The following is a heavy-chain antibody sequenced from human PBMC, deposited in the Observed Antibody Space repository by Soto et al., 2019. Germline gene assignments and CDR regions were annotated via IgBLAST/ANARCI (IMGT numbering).Heavy chain of an antibody. CDR1: VFTFSNFV. CDR2: IGGTSGST. Sequence: RLSYAASVFTFSNFVMSWVRRAPGKGLKWVLAIGGTSGSTYYADSVKGRFTISRDNSQNTLSLQMNSLRAEDTAVYYCAKRRGDGYFDLWGRGTLVTVSS. J-gene: IGHJ2*01. V-gene: IGHV3-23*01. D-gene: IGHD7-27*01. CDR3: AKRRGDGYFDL.